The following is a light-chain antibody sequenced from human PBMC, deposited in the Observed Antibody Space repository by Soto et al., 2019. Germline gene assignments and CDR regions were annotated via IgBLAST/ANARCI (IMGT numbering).Light chain of an antibody. CDR1: QSVSSY. CDR3: QQRSNWPPT. CDR2: DAS. J-gene: IGKJ1*01. Sequence: EIVLTQSPATLSLSPGERATLSCRASQSVSSYLAWYQQNPGQAPGLLIYDASNRATGIPARFSGSGSGTDFTLTISSLEPEDFAVYYCQQRSNWPPTFGQGTKVEIK. V-gene: IGKV3-11*01.